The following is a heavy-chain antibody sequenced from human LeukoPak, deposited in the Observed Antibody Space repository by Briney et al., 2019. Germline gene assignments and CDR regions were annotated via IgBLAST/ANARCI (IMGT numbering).Heavy chain of an antibody. D-gene: IGHD1-26*01. J-gene: IGHJ4*02. Sequence: PGGSLRLSCAASGFTFSNYAMSWVRQAPGRGLEWVSTISDTGDSTHYADSVKGRFTISRDNSKNSLYLQMNTLRAEDTAIYYCAKDVGPIVGATDYWGQGTLVTVSS. V-gene: IGHV3-23*01. CDR3: AKDVGPIVGATDY. CDR1: GFTFSNYA. CDR2: ISDTGDST.